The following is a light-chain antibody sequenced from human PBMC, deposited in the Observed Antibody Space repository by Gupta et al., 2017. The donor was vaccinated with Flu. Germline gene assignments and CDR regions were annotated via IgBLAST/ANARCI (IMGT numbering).Light chain of an antibody. CDR2: QVT. CDR3: KSYTSSSPFV. V-gene: IGLV2-14*01. J-gene: IGLJ1*01. CDR1: SSDIGISNF. Sequence: QSALTQPASVSGSPGQSITLSCTGTSSDIGISNFVSWYQQHPDKAPKLRIYQVTNRPSGVSHRFSGSKSGYTASLTISGLQVEDEADYYCKSYTSSSPFVFGTGTKVTVL.